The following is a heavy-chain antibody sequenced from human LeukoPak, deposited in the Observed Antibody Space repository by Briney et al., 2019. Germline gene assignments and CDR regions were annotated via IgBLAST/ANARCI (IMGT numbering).Heavy chain of an antibody. CDR2: IYTSGST. Sequence: SETLSLTCTVSGGSISSYYWSWIRQPAGKGLEWIGRIYTSGSTNYNPSLKSRVTMSVDTSKNQFSLKLSSVTAADTAVYYCAREPGSDYYYYYYMDVWGKGTTVTVSS. CDR1: GGSISSYY. V-gene: IGHV4-4*07. J-gene: IGHJ6*03. CDR3: AREPGSDYYYYYYMDV.